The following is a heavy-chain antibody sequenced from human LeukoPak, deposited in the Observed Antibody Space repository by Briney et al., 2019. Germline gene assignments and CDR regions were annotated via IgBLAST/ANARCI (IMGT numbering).Heavy chain of an antibody. D-gene: IGHD2-21*02. CDR3: ARDVVYCGGDCSPRYYFDY. J-gene: IGHJ4*02. CDR1: GYTFTGYY. Sequence: GASVKVSCKASGYTFTGYYMHWVRQAPGQGLEWMGWINPNSGGTNYAQRFQGRVTMTRDTSISTAYMELSRLRSDDTAVYYCARDVVYCGGDCSPRYYFDYWGQGTLVTVSS. CDR2: INPNSGGT. V-gene: IGHV1-2*02.